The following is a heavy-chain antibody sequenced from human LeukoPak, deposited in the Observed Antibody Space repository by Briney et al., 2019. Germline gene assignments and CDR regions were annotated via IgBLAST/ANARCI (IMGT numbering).Heavy chain of an antibody. CDR2: IKSKSGGGTT. V-gene: IGHV3-15*01. CDR3: TTAPRGYCSGGSCSYAFDI. CDR1: RFTFSNAG. D-gene: IGHD2-15*01. J-gene: IGHJ3*02. Sequence: GGSLRLSCAASRFTFSNAGMSWVRQAPGKGLEWVGRIKSKSGGGTTDYAAPVKGRFTISRDDSKNTLYLQMNSLKTEDTAVYYCTTAPRGYCSGGSCSYAFDIWGQGTMVTVSS.